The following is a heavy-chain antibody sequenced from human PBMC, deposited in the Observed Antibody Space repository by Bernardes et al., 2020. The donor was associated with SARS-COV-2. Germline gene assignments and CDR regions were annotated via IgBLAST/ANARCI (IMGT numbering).Heavy chain of an antibody. Sequence: SETLSLTCTVSGDSVSSISDFWGWLRQPPGKGLEWIGSIYSGGITYYNPSLKSRATISVDTSKNQFSLQLTSVTAADTAMYYCASTPVTMILVVITYYYFDLWGRGTLVTVSS. CDR2: IYSGGIT. CDR3: ASTPVTMILVVITYYYFDL. J-gene: IGHJ2*01. CDR1: GDSVSSISDF. D-gene: IGHD3-22*01. V-gene: IGHV4-39*01.